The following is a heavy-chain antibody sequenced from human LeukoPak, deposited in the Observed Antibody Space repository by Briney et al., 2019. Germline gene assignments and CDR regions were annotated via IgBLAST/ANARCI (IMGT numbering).Heavy chain of an antibody. D-gene: IGHD3-10*01. CDR1: GFTFSDDY. J-gene: IGHJ4*02. CDR2: ISTSGSTI. CDR3: ARDHKKTYYYGSGSYPSGY. V-gene: IGHV3-11*04. Sequence: GGSLRLSCAVSGFTFSDDYMSWIRQAPGKGLEWVSYISTSGSTIYYADSVKGRFTISRDNAKNSLYLQMNSLRAEDTAVYYCARDHKKTYYYGSGSYPSGYWGQGTLVTVSS.